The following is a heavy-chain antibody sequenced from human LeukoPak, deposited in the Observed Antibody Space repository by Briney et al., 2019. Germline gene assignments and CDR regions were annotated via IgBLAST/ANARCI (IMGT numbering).Heavy chain of an antibody. Sequence: ASVKVSCKASGYTFTSYGISWVRQAPGQGLEWMGGIIPIFGTANYAQKFQGRVTITADESTSTAYMELSSLRSEDTAVYYCARVGIAVADGFDYWGQGTLVTVSS. CDR3: ARVGIAVADGFDY. J-gene: IGHJ4*02. D-gene: IGHD6-19*01. V-gene: IGHV1-69*13. CDR1: GYTFTSYG. CDR2: IIPIFGTA.